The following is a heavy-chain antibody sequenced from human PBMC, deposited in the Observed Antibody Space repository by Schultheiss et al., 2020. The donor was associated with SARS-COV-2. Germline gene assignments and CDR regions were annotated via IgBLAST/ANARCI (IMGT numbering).Heavy chain of an antibody. Sequence: GGSLRLSCAASGFTFSSYAMSWVRQAPGKGLEYVSAISGSGGSTYYADSVKGRFTISRENSKNTLYLQMNSLRAEDTAVYYCARHLSSARYYYYGMDVWGQGTTVTVSS. CDR2: ISGSGGST. CDR3: ARHLSSARYYYYGMDV. D-gene: IGHD6-19*01. CDR1: GFTFSSYA. V-gene: IGHV3-23*01. J-gene: IGHJ6*02.